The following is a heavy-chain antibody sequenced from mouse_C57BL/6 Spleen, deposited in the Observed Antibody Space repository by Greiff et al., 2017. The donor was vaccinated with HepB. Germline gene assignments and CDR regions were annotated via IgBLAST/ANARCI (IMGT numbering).Heavy chain of an antibody. V-gene: IGHV5-4*03. Sequence: DVQLQESGGGLVKPGGSLKLSCAASGFSFSSYAMSWVRQTPEKRLEWVATISDGGGYTYYPDNVKGRFTFSRDHATNNLYLQMSHLKSEDTAMYYCARRGGYYGSSFDYWGQGTTLTVSS. CDR1: GFSFSSYA. J-gene: IGHJ2*01. CDR3: ARRGGYYGSSFDY. CDR2: ISDGGGYT. D-gene: IGHD1-1*01.